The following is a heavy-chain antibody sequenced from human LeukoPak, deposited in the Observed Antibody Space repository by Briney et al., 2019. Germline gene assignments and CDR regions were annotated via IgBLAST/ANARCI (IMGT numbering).Heavy chain of an antibody. Sequence: PGGSLRLSCAASGFTFSSYWMSWVRQAPGKGLEWVANIKQDGSEKYYVDSVKGRFTISRDNAKNSLYLQMNSLRAEDTALYYCAKGRSYGSGNDYWGQGTLVTVPS. CDR2: IKQDGSEK. J-gene: IGHJ4*02. D-gene: IGHD3-10*01. V-gene: IGHV3-7*03. CDR1: GFTFSSYW. CDR3: AKGRSYGSGNDY.